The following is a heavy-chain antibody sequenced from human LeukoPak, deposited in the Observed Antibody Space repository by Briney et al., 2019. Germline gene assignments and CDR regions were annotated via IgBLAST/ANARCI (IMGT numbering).Heavy chain of an antibody. V-gene: IGHV1-2*06. CDR1: GYTFTGYY. D-gene: IGHD4-17*01. CDR3: ARRSYGDYSGGFDY. J-gene: IGHJ4*02. Sequence: ASVKVSCKASGYTFTGYYMHWVRQAPGQGLEWMGRINPNSGDTNYAQEFLGRVTMTRDTSISTAYMELSRLRFDDTAVYYCARRSYGDYSGGFDYWGQGTLVTVSS. CDR2: INPNSGDT.